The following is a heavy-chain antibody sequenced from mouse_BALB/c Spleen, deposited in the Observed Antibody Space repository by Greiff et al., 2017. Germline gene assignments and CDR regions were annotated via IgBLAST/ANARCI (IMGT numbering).Heavy chain of an antibody. CDR3: AREDTTATGFDY. V-gene: IGHV2-9*02. J-gene: IGHJ2*01. D-gene: IGHD1-2*01. CDR2: IWAGGST. Sequence: VMLVESGPGLVAPSQSLSITCTVSGFSLTSYGVHWVRQPPGKGLEWLGVIWAGGSTNYNSALMSRLSISKDNSKSQVFLKMNSLQTDDTAMYYCAREDTTATGFDYWGQGTTLTVSS. CDR1: GFSLTSYG.